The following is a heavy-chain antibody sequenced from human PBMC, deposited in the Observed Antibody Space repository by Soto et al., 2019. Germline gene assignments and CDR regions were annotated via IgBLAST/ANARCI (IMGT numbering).Heavy chain of an antibody. CDR3: ARDWHYYFDY. Sequence: QVQLVESGGGVVQPGRSLRLSCAASGFTFSSYAMHWVRQAPGKGLEWVAVISYDGSNKYYADSVKGRFTISRDNSKNTLYLQMNSLRAEATAVYYCARDWHYYFDYWGQGTLVTVSS. CDR1: GFTFSSYA. J-gene: IGHJ4*02. V-gene: IGHV3-30-3*01. CDR2: ISYDGSNK.